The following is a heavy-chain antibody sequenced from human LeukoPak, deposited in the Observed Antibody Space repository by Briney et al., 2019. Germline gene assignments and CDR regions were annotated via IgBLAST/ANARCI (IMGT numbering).Heavy chain of an antibody. CDR3: ARKGPANYYYYYMDI. V-gene: IGHV1-8*01. D-gene: IGHD2-2*01. J-gene: IGHJ6*03. Sequence: ASVKVSCKASGYTFTSYDINWVRQATGQGLEWMGWMNPNSGNTGYAQKFQGRVTMTRNTSISTAYMELSSLRSEDTAVYFCARKGPANYYYYYMDIWGKGTTVTVSS. CDR1: GYTFTSYD. CDR2: MNPNSGNT.